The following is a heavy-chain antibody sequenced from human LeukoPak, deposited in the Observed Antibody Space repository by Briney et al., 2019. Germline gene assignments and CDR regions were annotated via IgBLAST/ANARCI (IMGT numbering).Heavy chain of an antibody. Sequence: SETLSLTCTVSGGSISSYYWSWIRQPPREGLEWIGYIYYSGSTNYNRSLKSRVTISADTSKNQFSLKLSSVTAADTAVYYCARGDYYDSSGYPDAFDIWGQGTMVTVSS. CDR3: ARGDYYDSSGYPDAFDI. CDR2: IYYSGST. V-gene: IGHV4-59*08. J-gene: IGHJ3*02. CDR1: GGSISSYY. D-gene: IGHD3-22*01.